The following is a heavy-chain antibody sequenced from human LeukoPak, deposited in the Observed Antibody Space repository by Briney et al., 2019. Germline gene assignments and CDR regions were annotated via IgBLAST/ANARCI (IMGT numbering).Heavy chain of an antibody. CDR3: AKKRPGDGDRLDY. Sequence: PGGSLRLSCAASGFSFSRYGMHWVRQAPGKGLDWVAYIQFDGNNKKYADSVEGRFTISRDNSRNKLDLQMNSLREDDTAIYYCAKKRPGDGDRLDYWGQGTLVTVSS. V-gene: IGHV3-30*02. J-gene: IGHJ4*02. CDR1: GFSFSRYG. D-gene: IGHD2-21*02. CDR2: IQFDGNNK.